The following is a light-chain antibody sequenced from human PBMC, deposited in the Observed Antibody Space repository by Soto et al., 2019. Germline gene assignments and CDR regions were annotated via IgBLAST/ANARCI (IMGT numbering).Light chain of an antibody. CDR2: GAS. J-gene: IGKJ4*01. V-gene: IGKV3-20*01. Sequence: EIVLTQSPGTLPLSPGERATLSCRASQSVSSNYLAWYQQKPGQAPRLLIYGASSRATGIPDRFSGSGSGTDFTRTISRLEPEDVALYHCQLYCSAPLTFGGGTKVEIK. CDR1: QSVSSNY. CDR3: QLYCSAPLT.